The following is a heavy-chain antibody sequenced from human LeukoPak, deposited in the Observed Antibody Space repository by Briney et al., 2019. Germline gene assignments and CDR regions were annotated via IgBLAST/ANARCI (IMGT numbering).Heavy chain of an antibody. CDR1: GGSISSSNW. CDR2: IYHSGST. D-gene: IGHD3-10*01. Sequence: SGTLSLTRAVSGGSISSSNWWSWVRQPPGKGLEWIGEIYHSGSTSYNPSLKSRVTISVDKSKNQFSLKLSSVTAADTAVYYCAGNYGSGSSPFDYWGQGTLVTVSS. CDR3: AGNYGSGSSPFDY. J-gene: IGHJ4*02. V-gene: IGHV4-4*02.